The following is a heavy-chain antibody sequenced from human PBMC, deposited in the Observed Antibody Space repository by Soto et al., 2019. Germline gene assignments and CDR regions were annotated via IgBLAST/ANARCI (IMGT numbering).Heavy chain of an antibody. J-gene: IGHJ3*01. D-gene: IGHD2-15*01. CDR1: LFSVTNNKY. CDR2: FYHSGAT. CDR3: ARDSRYCTDGGCSIMRDAFDV. V-gene: IGHV4-4*02. Sequence: QAQLQESGPGLVRPSGTLSLTGTVSLFSVTNNKYWIWARHPPGRARGGLGEFYHSGATYYNPSLSGRASISMDKSKNQISLNLTSVTAADTAVYYCARDSRYCTDGGCSIMRDAFDVWGQGTLVTVSS.